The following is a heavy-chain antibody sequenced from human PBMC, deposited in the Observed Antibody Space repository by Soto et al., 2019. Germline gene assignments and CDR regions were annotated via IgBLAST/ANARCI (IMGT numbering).Heavy chain of an antibody. D-gene: IGHD2-2*01. V-gene: IGHV4-59*08. Sequence: PSETLSLTCTVSGGSISSYYWSWIRQPPGKGLEWIGYIYYSGSTNYNPSLKSRVTISVDTSKNQFSLKLSSVTAADTAVYYCARHDDCSSTSCYEPYYYYYMDVWGKGTTVTVSS. CDR3: ARHDDCSSTSCYEPYYYYYMDV. CDR2: IYYSGST. J-gene: IGHJ6*03. CDR1: GGSISSYY.